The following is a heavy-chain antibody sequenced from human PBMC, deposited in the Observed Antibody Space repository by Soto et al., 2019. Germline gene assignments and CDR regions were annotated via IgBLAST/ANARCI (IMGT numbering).Heavy chain of an antibody. CDR1: SGSITSSNW. V-gene: IGHV4-4*02. J-gene: IGHJ4*02. CDR3: ASHLTMPATRGFDN. CDR2: ISHGGST. Sequence: QVQLQESGPGLVKPSGTLSLTCAVSSGSITSSNWWSWVRLPPGKGLEWIGEISHGGSTNYNPSLKSRVNMPVDKSKNQFSLKLNSVTVADTAVYYCASHLTMPATRGFDNWGQGALVTVSS. D-gene: IGHD2-15*01.